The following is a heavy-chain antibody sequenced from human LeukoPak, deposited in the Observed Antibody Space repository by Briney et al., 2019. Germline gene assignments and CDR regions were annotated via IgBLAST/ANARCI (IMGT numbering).Heavy chain of an antibody. CDR2: IYSGGRT. D-gene: IGHD6-19*01. J-gene: IGHJ4*02. CDR1: GFTVRSNY. V-gene: IGHV3-53*01. CDR3: ARGSTYSSGWYTGFDY. Sequence: GSLRLSCAASGFTVRSNYMSWVRQAPGKGLEWVSVIYSGGRTYYADSVKGRFTISRDNAKNSLYLQMNSLRAEDTAVYYCARGSTYSSGWYTGFDYWGQGTLVTVSS.